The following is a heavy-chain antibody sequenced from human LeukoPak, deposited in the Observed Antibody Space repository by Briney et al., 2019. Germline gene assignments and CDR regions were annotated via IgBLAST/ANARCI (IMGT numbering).Heavy chain of an antibody. D-gene: IGHD2-15*01. V-gene: IGHV3-23*01. CDR3: AKRQCSGFNCAFFDY. J-gene: IGHJ4*02. Sequence: PGGSLRLSCAASKFTFRNYDMSWVRQAPGKGLEWVSAIFASGGTTYYADSVKGRFTISRDNSKNTLSLQMNSLGAKDTAVYYCAKRQCSGFNCAFFDYWGQGTLVTVSS. CDR1: KFTFRNYD. CDR2: IFASGGTT.